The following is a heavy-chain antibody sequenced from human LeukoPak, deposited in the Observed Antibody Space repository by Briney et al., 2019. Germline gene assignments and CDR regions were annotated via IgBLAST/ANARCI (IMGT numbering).Heavy chain of an antibody. J-gene: IGHJ5*02. Sequence: GGSLRLSCAASGFTFSSYGMSWVRQAPGKGLEWVSAISGSGGSTYYADSVKGRFTISRDNSKNTLYLQMNSLRAEDTAVYYCARKQLSWFDPWGQGTLVTVSS. CDR1: GFTFSSYG. CDR2: ISGSGGST. V-gene: IGHV3-23*01. D-gene: IGHD5-18*01. CDR3: ARKQLSWFDP.